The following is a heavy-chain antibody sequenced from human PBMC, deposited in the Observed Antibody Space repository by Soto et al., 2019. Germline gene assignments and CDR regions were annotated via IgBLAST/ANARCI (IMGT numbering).Heavy chain of an antibody. CDR3: ARPSYYYDSSGYPFNYYYGMDV. Sequence: QVQLVQSGAEVKKPGSSVKVSCKASGGTFSSYAISWVRQAPGQGLEWMGGIIPIFGTANYAQKFQGRATITAAESTSTDYMELSSLRSEHTAVYYCARPSYYYDSSGYPFNYYYGMDVWGQGTTVTVSS. CDR1: GGTFSSYA. CDR2: IIPIFGTA. D-gene: IGHD3-22*01. V-gene: IGHV1-69*01. J-gene: IGHJ6*02.